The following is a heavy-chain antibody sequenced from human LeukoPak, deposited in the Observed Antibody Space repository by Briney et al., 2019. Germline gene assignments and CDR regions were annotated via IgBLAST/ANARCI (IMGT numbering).Heavy chain of an antibody. CDR1: GFTFSSYS. CDR3: AKGIAAAGTPHFDY. J-gene: IGHJ4*02. CDR2: ISGSGGST. D-gene: IGHD6-13*01. Sequence: RSGGSLRLSCAASGFTFSSYSMNWVRQAPGKGLEWVSAISGSGGSTYYADSVKGRFTISRDNSKNTLYLQMNSLRAEDTAVYYCAKGIAAAGTPHFDYWGQGTLVTVSS. V-gene: IGHV3-23*01.